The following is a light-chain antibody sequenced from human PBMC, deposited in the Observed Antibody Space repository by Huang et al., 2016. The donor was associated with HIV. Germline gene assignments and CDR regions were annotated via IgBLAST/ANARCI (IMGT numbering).Light chain of an antibody. CDR2: AAS. Sequence: IQLTQSPSSLSASVGDRVTITCRASQGISSYFAWYQQKPGKAPKLLIYAASTLQSGVPSRFSGSGSGTYFTLTISSLQPEEFATYYCQQLNSYPFTFGQGTRLEIK. V-gene: IGKV1-9*01. CDR3: QQLNSYPFT. CDR1: QGISSY. J-gene: IGKJ5*01.